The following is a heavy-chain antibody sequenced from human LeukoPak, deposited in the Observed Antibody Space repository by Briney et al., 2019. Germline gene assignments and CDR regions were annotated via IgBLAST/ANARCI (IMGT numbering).Heavy chain of an antibody. CDR3: SRELAWGPADF. CDR1: GDSDSSNSAA. CDR2: TYYRSKWYN. D-gene: IGHD7-27*01. Sequence: SQTLSLTCAISGDSDSSNSAAWGWIRQSPSRGLEWLGRTYYRSKWYNDYALSVKSRITINPDTSKNQVSLQLNSVTPEDTAVYYCSRELAWGPADFWGQGTRVTVSS. J-gene: IGHJ4*02. V-gene: IGHV6-1*01.